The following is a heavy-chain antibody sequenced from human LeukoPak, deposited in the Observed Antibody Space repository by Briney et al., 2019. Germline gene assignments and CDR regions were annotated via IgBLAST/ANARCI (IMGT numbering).Heavy chain of an antibody. CDR3: ARDGFWFGELLSIRGHDY. CDR1: GFTFSSYW. V-gene: IGHV3-7*01. CDR2: IKQDGSEK. Sequence: PGGSLRLSCAAFGFTFSSYWMSWVRQAPEKGLEWVANIKQDGSEKYYVDSVKGRFTISRDNAKNSLYLQMNSLRAEDTAVYYCARDGFWFGELLSIRGHDYWGQGTLVTVSS. D-gene: IGHD3-10*01. J-gene: IGHJ4*02.